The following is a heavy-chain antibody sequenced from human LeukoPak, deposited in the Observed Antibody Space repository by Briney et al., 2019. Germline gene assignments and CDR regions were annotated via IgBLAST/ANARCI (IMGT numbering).Heavy chain of an antibody. CDR1: GGTFSSYA. Sequence: ASVKVSCKASGGTFSSYAISWVRQAPGEGLEWMGRIIPILGIANYAQKFQGRVTITADKSTSTASMELSSLRSDDTAVYYCARVGDPMIGKDARIDIWGQGTMVTVSS. J-gene: IGHJ3*02. CDR3: ARVGDPMIGKDARIDI. CDR2: IIPILGIA. V-gene: IGHV1-69*04. D-gene: IGHD3-22*01.